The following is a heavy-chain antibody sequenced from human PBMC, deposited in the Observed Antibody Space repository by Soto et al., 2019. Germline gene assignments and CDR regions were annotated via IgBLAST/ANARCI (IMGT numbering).Heavy chain of an antibody. CDR3: ARGSCNGGTCYAIFFDN. D-gene: IGHD2-15*01. Sequence: GGSLRLSCVASGFTFNNYWMSWVRQAPGQGLEWVANIKRDGSDKYYVDSVKGRFTISRDNAKNSLYLQMNSLRAEDTAVYYCARGSCNGGTCYAIFFDNWGQGTLVTVSS. CDR1: GFTFNNYW. V-gene: IGHV3-7*01. J-gene: IGHJ4*02. CDR2: IKRDGSDK.